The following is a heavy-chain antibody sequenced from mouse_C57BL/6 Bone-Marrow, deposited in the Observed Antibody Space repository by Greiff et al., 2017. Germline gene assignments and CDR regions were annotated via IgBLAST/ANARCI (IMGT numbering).Heavy chain of an antibody. Sequence: VQLQQPGAELVMPGASVTLSCKASGYTFTSYWMPWFQQRPGQGLEWIGAIAPSDSYTTYNPKLKGKSTLTVDKSSSTAYMQRSSLTSEDAAVYYCARTLVDDYCDDGGQGTTLTVSS. CDR2: IAPSDSYT. V-gene: IGHV1-69*01. CDR1: GYTFTSYW. CDR3: ARTLVDDYCDD. D-gene: IGHD1-1*01. J-gene: IGHJ2*01.